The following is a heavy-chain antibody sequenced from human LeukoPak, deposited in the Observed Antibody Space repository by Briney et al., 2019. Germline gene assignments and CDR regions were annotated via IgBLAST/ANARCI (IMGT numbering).Heavy chain of an antibody. J-gene: IGHJ3*02. D-gene: IGHD3-22*01. CDR3: AREATIIVVVTDAFDI. CDR1: GVSISSYY. Sequence: SETLSLTCTVSGVSISSYYWSWIRQPAGKGLEWLGRISPSGSTNYNPSLKSRVTMSLDTSKNPFSLKLSSVTAADTAVYYCAREATIIVVVTDAFDIWGQGTMVTVSS. CDR2: ISPSGST. V-gene: IGHV4-4*07.